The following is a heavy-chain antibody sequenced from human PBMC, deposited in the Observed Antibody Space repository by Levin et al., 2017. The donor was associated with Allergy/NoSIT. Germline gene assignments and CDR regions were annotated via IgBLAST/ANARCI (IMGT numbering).Heavy chain of an antibody. J-gene: IGHJ5*02. CDR3: ASSFDPTEVIWFDP. CDR1: GGTFSSYA. CDR2: IIPIFGTA. Sequence: SVKVSCKASGGTFSSYAISWVRQAPGQGLEWMGGIIPIFGTANYAQKFQGRVTITADESTSTAYMALSSLRSEDTAVYYCASSFDPTEVIWFDPWGQGTLVTVSS. D-gene: IGHD3-9*01. V-gene: IGHV1-69*13.